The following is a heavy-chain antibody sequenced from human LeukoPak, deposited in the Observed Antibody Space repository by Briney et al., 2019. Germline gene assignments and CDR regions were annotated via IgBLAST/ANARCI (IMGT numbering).Heavy chain of an antibody. V-gene: IGHV3-64*02. CDR1: GFSFRNYA. CDR2: INTDGRIT. D-gene: IGHD1-26*01. Sequence: GGSLRLSCVASGFSFRNYAIHWVRQAPGKGLEYVSVINTDGRITYYADSVKGRFTISRDNSKDTVYLQMGSLRGEDMAVYYCTRDGGSFCDFDYWGQGALVTVSS. CDR3: TRDGGSFCDFDY. J-gene: IGHJ4*02.